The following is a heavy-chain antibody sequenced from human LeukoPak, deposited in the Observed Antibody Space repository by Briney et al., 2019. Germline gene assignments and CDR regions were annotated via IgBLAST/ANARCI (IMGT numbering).Heavy chain of an antibody. CDR2: ISAYNGNT. CDR1: GYTFTSYG. CDR3: ARAAYGSGSYLREVDY. D-gene: IGHD3-10*01. J-gene: IGHJ6*04. V-gene: IGHV1-18*01. Sequence: GASVKVSCKASGYTFTSYGISWVRQAPGQGLEWMGWISAYNGNTNYAQKLQGRVTMTTDTSTSTAYMELRSLRSDDTAVYYCARAAYGSGSYLREVDYWGKGITVTVSS.